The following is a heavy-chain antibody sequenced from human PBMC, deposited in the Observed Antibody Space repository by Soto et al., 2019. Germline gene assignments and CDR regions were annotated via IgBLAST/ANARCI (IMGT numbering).Heavy chain of an antibody. CDR1: GYTFTSYG. CDR3: ARGEEAGTLGGWFDP. V-gene: IGHV1-18*04. J-gene: IGHJ5*02. Sequence: ASVKVSCKASGYTFTSYGISWVRQAPGQGLEWMGWISAYNGNTNYAQKLQGRVTMTTDTSTSTAYMELRSLRSDDTAVYYCARGEEAGTLGGWFDPWGQGTLVTVSS. CDR2: ISAYNGNT. D-gene: IGHD6-13*01.